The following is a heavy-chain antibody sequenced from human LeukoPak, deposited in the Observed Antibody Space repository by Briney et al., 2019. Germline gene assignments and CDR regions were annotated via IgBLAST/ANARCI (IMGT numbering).Heavy chain of an antibody. J-gene: IGHJ4*02. CDR2: TYYSGST. V-gene: IGHV4-31*03. CDR3: ARDTYYYDSSGYYYDNYFDY. Sequence: PSQTLSLTCTVSGGSISSGGYYWSWIRQHPGEGLEWIGYTYYSGSTYYNPSLKSRVTISVDTSKNQFSLKLSSVTAADTAVYYCARDTYYYDSSGYYYDNYFDYWGQGTLVTVSS. D-gene: IGHD3-22*01. CDR1: GGSISSGGYY.